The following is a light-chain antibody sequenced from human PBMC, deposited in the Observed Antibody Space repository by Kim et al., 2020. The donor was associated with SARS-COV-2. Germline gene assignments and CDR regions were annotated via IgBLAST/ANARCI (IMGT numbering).Light chain of an antibody. J-gene: IGLJ2*01. V-gene: IGLV3-1*01. CDR3: QAWDRSTAV. CDR1: KLGEKY. CDR2: QDI. Sequence: SYELTQPPSVSLSPGQTASITCSGDKLGEKYASXYQQKPGQSPVLVIYQDIKRPSGIPERFSGSNSGNTATLTISGTQAMDEADYYCQAWDRSTAVFGGG.